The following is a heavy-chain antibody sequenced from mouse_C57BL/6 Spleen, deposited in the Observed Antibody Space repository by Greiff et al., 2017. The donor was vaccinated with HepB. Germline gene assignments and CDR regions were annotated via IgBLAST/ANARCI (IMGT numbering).Heavy chain of an antibody. Sequence: EVKVVESGGGLVQPGGSMKLSCVASGFTFSNYWMNWVRQSPEKGLEWVAQIRLKSDNYATHYAESVKGRFTISRDDSKSSVYLQMNNLRAEDTGIYYCTVAYYYGSSYLFAYWGQGTLVTVSA. V-gene: IGHV6-3*01. J-gene: IGHJ3*01. CDR2: IRLKSDNYAT. CDR1: GFTFSNYW. D-gene: IGHD1-1*01. CDR3: TVAYYYGSSYLFAY.